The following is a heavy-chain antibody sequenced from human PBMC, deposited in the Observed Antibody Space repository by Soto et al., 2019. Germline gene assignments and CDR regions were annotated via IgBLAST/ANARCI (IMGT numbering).Heavy chain of an antibody. CDR2: IIPIFGTA. D-gene: IGHD4-17*01. CDR1: GGTFSSYA. CDR3: ARDGPAVTRPANYYYYYGMGV. V-gene: IGHV1-69*12. J-gene: IGHJ6*02. Sequence: QVQLVQSGAEVKKPGSSVKVSCKASGGTFSSYAISWVRQAPGQGLEWMGGIIPIFGTANYAQKFQGRVTITADESTSTAYMELSSLRSEDTAVYYCARDGPAVTRPANYYYYYGMGVWGQGTTVTVSS.